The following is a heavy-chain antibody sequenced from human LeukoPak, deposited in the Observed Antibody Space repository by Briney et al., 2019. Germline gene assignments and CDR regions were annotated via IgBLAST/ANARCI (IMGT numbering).Heavy chain of an antibody. CDR1: GGSLSSGSYY. V-gene: IGHV4-61*02. Sequence: SESLSLTCTVSGGSLSSGSYYWNWIRQPAGKGLEWIGRIYTSGSTNYNPSLESRVTISMDTSKNQFSLKLTSVTAADTAVYYCARAPRDWGQGTLVTVSS. CDR2: IYTSGST. CDR3: ARAPRD. J-gene: IGHJ4*02.